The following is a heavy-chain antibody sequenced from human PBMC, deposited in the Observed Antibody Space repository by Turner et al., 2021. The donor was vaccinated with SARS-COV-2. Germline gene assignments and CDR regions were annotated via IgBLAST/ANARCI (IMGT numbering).Heavy chain of an antibody. CDR2: IYSGGST. V-gene: IGHV3-53*04. CDR3: ARDLNYYGMDV. Sequence: EVQLVESGGGLVQPGGSLRFSCAASGFTVSSNYMGWVRQSPGKGLEWVSLIYSGGSTYYADSVKGRFTNSRHNSKNTLYLQVNSLRAEDTAVYYCARDLNYYGMDVWGQGTTVTVSS. J-gene: IGHJ6*02. D-gene: IGHD3-9*01. CDR1: GFTVSSNY.